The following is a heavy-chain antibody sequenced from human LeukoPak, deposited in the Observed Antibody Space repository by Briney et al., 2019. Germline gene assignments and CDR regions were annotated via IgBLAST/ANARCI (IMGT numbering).Heavy chain of an antibody. CDR3: ARIPSGSYYYYGMDV. CDR2: IYSGGST. J-gene: IGHJ6*02. Sequence: GGSLRLSCAASGFTVSSNYMSWVRQAPGKGLEWVSVIYSGGSTYYADSVKGRFTISRDNSKNTLYLQMNSLRAEDTAMYYCARIPSGSYYYYGMDVWGQGTTVTVSS. CDR1: GFTVSSNY. V-gene: IGHV3-53*01. D-gene: IGHD1-26*01.